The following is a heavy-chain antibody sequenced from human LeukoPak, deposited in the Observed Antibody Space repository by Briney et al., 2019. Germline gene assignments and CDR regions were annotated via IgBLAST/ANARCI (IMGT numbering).Heavy chain of an antibody. CDR3: ARALRQQLVTGWFDP. V-gene: IGHV4-59*01. CDR1: GDSLNSYY. D-gene: IGHD6-13*01. CDR2: IYYSGST. Sequence: SETLSLTCTVSGDSLNSYYWTWLRQPPGKGLEWIGYIYYSGSTNYNPSLKSRVTISVDTSKNQFSLRLTSVTAADTAVYYCARALRQQLVTGWFDPWGQGTLVTVSS. J-gene: IGHJ5*02.